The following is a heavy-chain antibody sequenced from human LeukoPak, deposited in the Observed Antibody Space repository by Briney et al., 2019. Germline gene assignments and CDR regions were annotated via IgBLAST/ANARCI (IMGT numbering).Heavy chain of an antibody. J-gene: IGHJ4*02. CDR1: GFTFSSYW. V-gene: IGHV3-7*04. Sequence: GGSLRLSCAASGFTFSSYWMSWVRQAPGKGLEWVANIKQDGSEKYYVDSVKGRFTISRDNAKNSLYLQMNSLRAEDTAVYYCARGGVVLWFGELLSTFDYWGQGTLVAVSS. D-gene: IGHD3-10*01. CDR3: ARGGVVLWFGELLSTFDY. CDR2: IKQDGSEK.